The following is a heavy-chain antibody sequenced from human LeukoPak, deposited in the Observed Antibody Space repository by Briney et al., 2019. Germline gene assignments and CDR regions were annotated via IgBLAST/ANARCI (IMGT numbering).Heavy chain of an antibody. CDR1: GGSFSGYY. J-gene: IGHJ4*02. CDR2: INHSGST. D-gene: IGHD3-22*01. CDR3: ARLAGYDSSGFYLY. V-gene: IGHV4-34*01. Sequence: PSETLSLTCAVYGGSFSGYYWSWIRQPPGKGLEWIGEINHSGSTNYNPSLKSRVTISVDTSKNQFSLKLSSVTAADTAVYYCARLAGYDSSGFYLYWGQGTLVTVSS.